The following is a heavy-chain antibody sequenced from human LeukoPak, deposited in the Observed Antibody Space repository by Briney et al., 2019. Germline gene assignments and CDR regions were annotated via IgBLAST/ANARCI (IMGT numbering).Heavy chain of an antibody. CDR1: GGSISSSSYY. J-gene: IGHJ4*02. D-gene: IGHD1-14*01. V-gene: IGHV4-39*07. Sequence: SETLSLTCTVSGGSISSSSYYWGWIRQPPGKGLEWIGSIYYSGSTYYNPSLKSRVTISVDTSKNQFSLKLSSVTAADTAVYYCAELNHSKNRNAIDYWGQGTLVTVSS. CDR2: IYYSGST. CDR3: AELNHSKNRNAIDY.